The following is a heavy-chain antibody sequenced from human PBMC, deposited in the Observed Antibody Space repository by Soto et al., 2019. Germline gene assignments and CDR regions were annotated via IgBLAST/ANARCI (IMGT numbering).Heavy chain of an antibody. D-gene: IGHD3-9*01. J-gene: IGHJ4*02. V-gene: IGHV1-18*01. CDR2: ISGYNGST. CDR3: ARDWGRGQFLTNKVY. CDR1: GYTFTSYG. Sequence: QVQLVQSGAEVKKPGASVKVSCKASGYTFTSYGVTWVRQAPRQGLEWMGWISGYNGSTNYAQKLQGRVTMTTDTSASTAYMELRSLRSDDTAVYYCARDWGRGQFLTNKVYWGQGTLVTVSS.